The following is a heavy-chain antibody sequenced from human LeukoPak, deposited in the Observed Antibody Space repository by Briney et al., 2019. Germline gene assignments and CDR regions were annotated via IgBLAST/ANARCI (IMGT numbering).Heavy chain of an antibody. CDR2: IWYDGSNK. J-gene: IGHJ4*02. CDR1: RFTFSSYG. CDR3: ARDDYDSSALVY. V-gene: IGHV3-33*01. Sequence: GGSLRLSCAASRFTFSSYGMHWVRQAPGKGLEWVAVIWYDGSNKYYADSVKGRFTISRDNSKNTLYLQMNSLRAEDTAVYYCARDDYDSSALVYWGQRTLVTVSS. D-gene: IGHD3-22*01.